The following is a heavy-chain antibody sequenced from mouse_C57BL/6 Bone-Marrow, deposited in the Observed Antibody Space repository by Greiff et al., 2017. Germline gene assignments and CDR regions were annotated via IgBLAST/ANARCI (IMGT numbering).Heavy chain of an antibody. CDR1: GSTFSSYA. CDR2: ISDGGSYT. Sequence: EVKLQESGGGLVKPGGSLKLSCAASGSTFSSYAMSWVRQTPEKRLEWVATISDGGSYTYYPDNVKGRFTISRDNAKNNLYLQMSHLKSEDTAMYYCARDYGSSYGYFDYWGQGTTLTVSS. V-gene: IGHV5-4*01. D-gene: IGHD1-1*01. CDR3: ARDYGSSYGYFDY. J-gene: IGHJ2*01.